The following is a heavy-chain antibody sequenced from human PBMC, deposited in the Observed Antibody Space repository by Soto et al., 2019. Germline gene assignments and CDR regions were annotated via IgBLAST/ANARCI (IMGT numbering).Heavy chain of an antibody. D-gene: IGHD5-12*01. J-gene: IGHJ4*02. CDR3: ARDKSGPADY. CDR2: INDDGSST. Sequence: WGSLRLSCAASGFNFNNYYMHWVRQAPGKGLVWVSRINDDGSSTHYADSVKGRFTISRDNAENTLYLQMNSLRAEDTAVYYCARDKSGPADYWGQGTLVTVSS. CDR1: GFNFNNYY. V-gene: IGHV3-74*01.